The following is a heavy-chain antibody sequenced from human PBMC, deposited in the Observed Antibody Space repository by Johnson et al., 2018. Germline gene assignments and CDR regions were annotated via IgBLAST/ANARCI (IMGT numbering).Heavy chain of an antibody. D-gene: IGHD5-24*01. J-gene: IGHJ6*03. CDR1: GFTFDDYA. V-gene: IGHV3-9*01. Sequence: VQLVESGGGLVQPGRSLRLSCAASGFTFDDYAMHWVRQAPGKGLEWVSGISWNSGSIGYAGSVKGRFTISRDNAKNSLYLQMNSLSAEDTALYYCATGSRRDGYNYYYYYYMDVWGKGTTVTVSS. CDR2: ISWNSGSI. CDR3: ATGSRRDGYNYYYYYYMDV.